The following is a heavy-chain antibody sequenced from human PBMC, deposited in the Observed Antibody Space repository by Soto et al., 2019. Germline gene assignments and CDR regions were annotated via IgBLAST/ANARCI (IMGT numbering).Heavy chain of an antibody. V-gene: IGHV4-30-2*01. Sequence: QLQLQESGSGLVKPSQTLSLTCAVSGGSISSGGYSWSWIRQPPGKGLEWIGYIYHSGSTYYNPSLKSRVTIAVDRSKNQFALKLISVTAADTAVYYCAAGAIFGVGHLDYWGQGTLVTVSS. D-gene: IGHD3-3*01. CDR3: AAGAIFGVGHLDY. J-gene: IGHJ4*02. CDR2: IYHSGST. CDR1: GGSISSGGYS.